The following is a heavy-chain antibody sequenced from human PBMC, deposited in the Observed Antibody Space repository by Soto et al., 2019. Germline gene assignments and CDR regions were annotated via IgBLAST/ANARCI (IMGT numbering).Heavy chain of an antibody. CDR2: ISWNSGSI. CDR3: AKDLEVTTPRGMDV. V-gene: IGHV3-9*01. D-gene: IGHD4-4*01. Sequence: EVQLVESGGGLVQPGRSLRLSCAASGFTFDDYAMHWVRQAPGKGLEGVSGISWNSGSIGYADSVKGRFTISRDNAKNSLYLQMNSLRAEDTALYYCAKDLEVTTPRGMDVWGQGTTVTVSS. CDR1: GFTFDDYA. J-gene: IGHJ6*02.